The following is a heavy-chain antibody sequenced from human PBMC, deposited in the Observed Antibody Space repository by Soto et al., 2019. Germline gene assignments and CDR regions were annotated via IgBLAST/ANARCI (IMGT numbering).Heavy chain of an antibody. CDR2: IRPGGDST. D-gene: IGHD1-26*01. V-gene: IGHV3-23*01. J-gene: IGHJ5*02. Sequence: PXGSLRLSFAVSGFRFRTRSMSWVRQAPGKGLEWVASIRPGGDSTYYADSVKGRFAVSRDNSNVTLYLQMDSLRVEDTAIYYCTTHEEGAPWAGGFDAWGQGTLVTVSS. CDR3: TTHEEGAPWAGGFDA. CDR1: GFRFRTRS.